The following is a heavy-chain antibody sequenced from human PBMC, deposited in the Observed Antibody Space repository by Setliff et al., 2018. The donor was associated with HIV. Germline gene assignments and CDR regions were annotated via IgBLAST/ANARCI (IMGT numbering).Heavy chain of an antibody. Sequence: NPGGSLRLSCAASGFTFSSYSMNWVRQAPGKGLEWVSSISSSSSYIYYTDSVKGRFTISRDNAKNSLYLQMNNLRAEDTAVYYCARDFVIPYYYYGMDVWGQGTTVTVSS. D-gene: IGHD2-21*01. CDR3: ARDFVIPYYYYGMDV. CDR1: GFTFSSYS. V-gene: IGHV3-21*01. CDR2: ISSSSSYI. J-gene: IGHJ6*02.